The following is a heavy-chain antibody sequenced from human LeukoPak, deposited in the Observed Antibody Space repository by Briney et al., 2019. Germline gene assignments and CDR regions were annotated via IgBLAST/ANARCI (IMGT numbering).Heavy chain of an antibody. V-gene: IGHV4-30-4*01. Sequence: PSETLSLTCTVSGGSISSGDYYWSWIRQPPGKGLEWIWYIYYSGSTYYNPSLKSRVATSVDTSKNQFSLKLSSVTAADTAVYYCARDRSVSGYYYGMDVWGKGTTVTVSS. CDR1: GGSISSGDYY. D-gene: IGHD3-10*01. J-gene: IGHJ6*04. CDR2: IYYSGST. CDR3: ARDRSVSGYYYGMDV.